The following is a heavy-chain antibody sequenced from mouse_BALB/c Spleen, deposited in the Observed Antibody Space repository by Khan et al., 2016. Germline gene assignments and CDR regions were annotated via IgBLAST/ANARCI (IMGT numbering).Heavy chain of an antibody. Sequence: QIQLVQSGPELKKPGKTVKISCKASGYTFTNYGMNWVKQAPGKGLKWMGWINTYSGESTYAADFTGRFAFSLETSANTAYLQINNLKNEDTATYFCARYRYYYGSSRYFDVWGAGTTCTVSS. J-gene: IGHJ1*01. CDR3: ARYRYYYGSSRYFDV. CDR1: GYTFTNYG. CDR2: INTYSGES. D-gene: IGHD1-1*01. V-gene: IGHV9-3-1*01.